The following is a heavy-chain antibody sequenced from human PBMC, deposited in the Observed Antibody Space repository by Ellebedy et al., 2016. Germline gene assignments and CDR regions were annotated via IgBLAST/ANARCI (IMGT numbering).Heavy chain of an antibody. J-gene: IGHJ6*02. CDR3: AREGSKITIFGVVIIPAEYYYYGMDV. Sequence: ASVKVSXNASGYTFTSYYMHWLRHAPGQGLEWMGIINPSGGSTSYAQKFQGRVTMTRDTSTSTVYMELSSLRSEDTAVYYCAREGSKITIFGVVIIPAEYYYYGMDVWGQGTTVTVSS. V-gene: IGHV1-46*01. D-gene: IGHD3-3*01. CDR1: GYTFTSYY. CDR2: INPSGGST.